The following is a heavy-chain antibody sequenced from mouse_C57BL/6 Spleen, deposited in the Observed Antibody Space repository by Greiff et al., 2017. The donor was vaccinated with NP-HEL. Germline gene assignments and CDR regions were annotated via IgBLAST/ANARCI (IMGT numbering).Heavy chain of an antibody. J-gene: IGHJ4*01. CDR3: ARSPDSNYPYYAMDY. D-gene: IGHD2-5*01. CDR2: IYPGSGNT. Sequence: QVQLKQSGPELVTPGASVKISCKASGYSFTRYYIHWVKQRPGQGLEWIGWIYPGSGNTKYNEKFKGKAPLTADTSASTAYMQLSSLTSEDSAVFYCARSPDSNYPYYAMDYWGQGTSVTVSS. CDR1: GYSFTRYY. V-gene: IGHV1-66*01.